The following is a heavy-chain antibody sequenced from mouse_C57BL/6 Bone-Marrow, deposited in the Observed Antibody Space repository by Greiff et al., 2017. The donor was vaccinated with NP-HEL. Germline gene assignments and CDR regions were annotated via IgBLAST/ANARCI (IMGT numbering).Heavy chain of an antibody. D-gene: IGHD2-3*01. V-gene: IGHV1-53*01. Sequence: QVQLQQSGTELVKPGASVKLSCKASGYTFTSYWMHWVKQRPGQGLEWIGNINPSNGGTNYNEKFKSKATLTVDKSSSTAYMQLSSLTSEDSAVYYCARPDDGYPHWYFDVWGTGTTVTVSS. CDR2: INPSNGGT. J-gene: IGHJ1*03. CDR1: GYTFTSYW. CDR3: ARPDDGYPHWYFDV.